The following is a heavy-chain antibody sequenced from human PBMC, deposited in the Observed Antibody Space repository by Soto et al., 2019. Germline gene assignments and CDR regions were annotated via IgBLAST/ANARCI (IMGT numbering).Heavy chain of an antibody. V-gene: IGHV3-23*01. CDR1: GFTFSSYA. D-gene: IGHD2-2*01. CDR3: AIRVKKYQPYYYGMDV. Sequence: GGSLRLSCAASGFTFSSYAMNWVRQAPGQGLEWVSGISGSGGSAYYADSVKGRFTISRDKNTLSLQMNSLRAEDTAVYYCAIRVKKYQPYYYGMDVWGQGTTVTVSS. CDR2: ISGSGGSA. J-gene: IGHJ6*02.